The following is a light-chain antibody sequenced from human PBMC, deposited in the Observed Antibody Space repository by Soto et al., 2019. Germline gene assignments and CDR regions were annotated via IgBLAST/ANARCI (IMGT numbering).Light chain of an antibody. CDR2: EVS. V-gene: IGLV2-14*01. Sequence: QSVLTQPASVSGSPGQSITISCTGTSSDIGGSNYVSWYRHHPGKAPKLMIYEVSKRPPGVSNRFSGSKSGNTASLTISGLQAEDEADYYCRSYTSSSTDVFGTGTKVTVL. CDR1: SSDIGGSNY. J-gene: IGLJ1*01. CDR3: RSYTSSSTDV.